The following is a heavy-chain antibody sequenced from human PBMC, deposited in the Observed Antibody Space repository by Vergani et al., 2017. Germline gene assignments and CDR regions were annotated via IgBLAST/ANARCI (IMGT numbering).Heavy chain of an antibody. Sequence: QVQLQESGPGLVKPSQTLSLTCTVSGGSFSTGGQSWTWLRQSAGKGLEWIGRIYTSGATNYNPSLRSRAIMSVDASKKHFSLKLTSVTAADTAVYYCARDGGEYDKDARDVWGQGTKVTVTS. D-gene: IGHD2-21*01. CDR1: GGSFSTGGQS. V-gene: IGHV4-61*02. CDR3: ARDGGEYDKDARDV. CDR2: IYTSGAT. J-gene: IGHJ3*01.